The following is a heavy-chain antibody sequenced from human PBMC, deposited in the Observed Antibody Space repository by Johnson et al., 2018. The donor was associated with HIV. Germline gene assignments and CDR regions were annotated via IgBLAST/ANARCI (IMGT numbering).Heavy chain of an antibody. CDR1: GLKFYNAW. J-gene: IGHJ3*01. V-gene: IGHV3-15*01. CDR3: TTRLNSGTYWGNYDFDV. D-gene: IGHD1-26*01. CDR2: IKRGVDGGTT. Sequence: MLLVESGGGLVTPGGSLRISCSASGLKFYNAWMTWVRQAPGKGLEWVGHIKRGVDGGTTDYSAPVKGLFTILRDDSKNILYLQMNNLKAEDTALYYCTTRLNSGTYWGNYDFDVWGQGTMVTVSS.